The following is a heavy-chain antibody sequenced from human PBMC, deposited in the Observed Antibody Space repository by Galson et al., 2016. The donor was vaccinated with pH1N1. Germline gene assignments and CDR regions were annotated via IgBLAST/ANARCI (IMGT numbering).Heavy chain of an antibody. Sequence: SVKVSCKASGGTFGSYGINWVRQAPGQGLEWMGGIIPIFNTAKYAQNFQGRVTITADQSTTTAYMELSSLRSEDTAVYYCAREDYYDTDLSDWYFDLWGRGTLLTVSS. V-gene: IGHV1-69*13. D-gene: IGHD3-22*01. CDR1: GGTFGSYG. CDR2: IIPIFNTA. CDR3: AREDYYDTDLSDWYFDL. J-gene: IGHJ2*01.